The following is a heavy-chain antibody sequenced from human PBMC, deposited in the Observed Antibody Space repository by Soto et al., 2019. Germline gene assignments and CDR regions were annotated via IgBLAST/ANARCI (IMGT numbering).Heavy chain of an antibody. CDR3: ARMDSSGYYGPDV. CDR2: IYYSGST. Sequence: PSETLSLTCTVSGGSISSGGYYWSWIRQHPGKGLEWIGYIYYSGSTYYNPSLKSRVTISVDTSKNQFSLKLSSVTAADTAVYYCARMDSSGYYGPDVWGQGTTVTVSS. D-gene: IGHD3-22*01. J-gene: IGHJ6*02. CDR1: GGSISSGGYY. V-gene: IGHV4-31*03.